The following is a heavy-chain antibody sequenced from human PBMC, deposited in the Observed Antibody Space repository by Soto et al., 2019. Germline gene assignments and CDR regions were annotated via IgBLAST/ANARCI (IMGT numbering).Heavy chain of an antibody. CDR1: EFSFSSYA. V-gene: IGHV3-30-3*01. J-gene: IGHJ4*02. CDR2: ISFDGNII. Sequence: GGTLRLSCAASEFSFSSYAMHWIRQAPGRGLEWVAVISFDGNIIHYADSVKGRFIISRDNSKNTLYLQMHSLSGEDTAVYYCARTFDTITYYFDYWGQGTLVTVSS. D-gene: IGHD3-9*01. CDR3: ARTFDTITYYFDY.